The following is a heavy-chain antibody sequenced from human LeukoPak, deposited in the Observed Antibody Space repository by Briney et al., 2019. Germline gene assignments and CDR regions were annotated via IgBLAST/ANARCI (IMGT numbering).Heavy chain of an antibody. CDR1: GFTVNNNY. CDR3: AGGVLAHYFDY. D-gene: IGHD6-13*01. V-gene: IGHV3-66*01. J-gene: IGHJ4*02. Sequence: PGGSLRLSCAASGFTVNNNYMSWVRQAPGKGLEWVSVIYSSGTTFYADSVKGRVTISRDNSKNTLYLHTDSLRAEDTVVYYCAGGVLAHYFDYWGQGTLVTVSS. CDR2: IYSSGTT.